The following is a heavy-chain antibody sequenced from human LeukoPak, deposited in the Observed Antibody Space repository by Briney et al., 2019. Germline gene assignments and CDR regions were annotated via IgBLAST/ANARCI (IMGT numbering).Heavy chain of an antibody. CDR1: GFSFSPHY. Sequence: PGGSLRLSCAASGFSFSPHYMDWVRQSPGRGLEWVGLIRNKAHGYTTIYAASVKGRFTISRDDSKNSVYLQMDSLKTEDTAVYYCGDLGSAGTDHWGQGTLVTVSS. D-gene: IGHD3-10*01. CDR3: GDLGSAGTDH. CDR2: IRNKAHGYTT. J-gene: IGHJ4*02. V-gene: IGHV3-72*01.